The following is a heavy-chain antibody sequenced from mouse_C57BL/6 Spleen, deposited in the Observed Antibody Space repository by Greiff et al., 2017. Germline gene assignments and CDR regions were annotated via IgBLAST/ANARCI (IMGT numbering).Heavy chain of an antibody. CDR3: ARPYYYGSSPYYFDY. CDR1: GYTFTSYG. Sequence: QVQLQQSGAELARPGASVKLSCKASGYTFTSYGISWVKQRTGQGLEWIGEIYPRSGNTYYNEKLKGKATLTADKSSSTAYMELRSLTSEDSAVYFCARPYYYGSSPYYFDYWGQGTTLTVSS. V-gene: IGHV1-81*01. CDR2: IYPRSGNT. D-gene: IGHD1-1*01. J-gene: IGHJ2*01.